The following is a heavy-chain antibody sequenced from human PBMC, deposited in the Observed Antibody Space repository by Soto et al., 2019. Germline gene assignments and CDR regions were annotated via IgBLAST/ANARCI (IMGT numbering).Heavy chain of an antibody. D-gene: IGHD3-3*01. J-gene: IGHJ4*02. CDR2: INAGNGNT. V-gene: IGHV1-3*01. CDR1: GYTFTSYA. Sequence: ASVKVSCKASGYTFTSYAMHWVRQAPGQSLEWMGWINAGNGNTKYSQKFQGRVTITRDTSASTAYMELSSLRSEDTAVYYCARDATCDFWSGYEYWGQGTMVTVSS. CDR3: ARDATCDFWSGYEY.